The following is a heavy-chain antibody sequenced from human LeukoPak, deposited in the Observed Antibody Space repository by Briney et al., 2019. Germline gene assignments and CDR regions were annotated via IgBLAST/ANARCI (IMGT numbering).Heavy chain of an antibody. J-gene: IGHJ4*02. CDR2: ISAYNGNT. CDR3: ARVRGIAAAGPFDY. V-gene: IGHV1-18*01. Sequence: ASVKVSCKASGYTFTSYGISWVRQASGQGLEWMGWISAYNGNTNYAQKLQGRVTMTTDTSTSTAYMELRSLRSDDTAVYYCARVRGIAAAGPFDYWGQGTLVTVSS. D-gene: IGHD6-13*01. CDR1: GYTFTSYG.